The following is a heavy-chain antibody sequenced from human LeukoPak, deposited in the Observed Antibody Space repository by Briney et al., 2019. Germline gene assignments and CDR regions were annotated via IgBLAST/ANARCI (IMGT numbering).Heavy chain of an antibody. Sequence: ASVKVSCKASGYTFTGYYMHWVRQAPGQGLEWMGWINPNSGGTNYAQKFQGRVTMTRDTSISTAYMELSRLRSDNTAVYYCARLGYCSSTSCLDYWGQGTLVTVSS. D-gene: IGHD2-2*01. J-gene: IGHJ4*02. CDR3: ARLGYCSSTSCLDY. CDR2: INPNSGGT. V-gene: IGHV1-2*02. CDR1: GYTFTGYY.